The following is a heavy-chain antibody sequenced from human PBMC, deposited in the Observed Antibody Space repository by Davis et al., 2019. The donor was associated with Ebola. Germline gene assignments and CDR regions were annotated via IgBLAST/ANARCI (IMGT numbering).Heavy chain of an antibody. CDR2: ISSSSSYT. Sequence: PGGSLRLSCAASGFTFSDYYMSWIRQAPGKGLEWVSYISSSSSYTNYADPVKGRFTISRDNAKNSLYLQMNSLRAEDTAVYYCARAQFPTTSDHWGQGTLVTVSS. CDR1: GFTFSDYY. V-gene: IGHV3-11*06. J-gene: IGHJ4*02. D-gene: IGHD1-1*01. CDR3: ARAQFPTTSDH.